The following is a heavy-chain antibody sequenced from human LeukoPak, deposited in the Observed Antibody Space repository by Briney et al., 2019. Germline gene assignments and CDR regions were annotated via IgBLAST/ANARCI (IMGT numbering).Heavy chain of an antibody. J-gene: IGHJ4*02. Sequence: ASVKVSCKASGYTFTAYYIHWVRQAPGQGLEWMGWINPNSGGTNYAQRFQGRVTMTRDTSISTVYMELSRLRSDDTAVYYCASLYDDYVSSDYWGQGTLVTVSS. CDR1: GYTFTAYY. CDR3: ASLYDDYVSSDY. D-gene: IGHD4-17*01. CDR2: INPNSGGT. V-gene: IGHV1-2*02.